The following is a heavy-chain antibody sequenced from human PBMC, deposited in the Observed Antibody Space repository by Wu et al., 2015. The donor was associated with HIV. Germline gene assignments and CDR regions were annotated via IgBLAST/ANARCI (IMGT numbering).Heavy chain of an antibody. V-gene: IGHV1-18*01. J-gene: IGHJ4*02. D-gene: IGHD3-22*01. CDR1: GYIFNDFG. CDR3: ARGHYYDTSSSPMY. CDR2: ISAQNGNT. Sequence: QVHLVQFGGEVKKPGASVKVACKASGYIFNDFGIHWVRQAPGQGLEWIGWISAQNGNTNYAPKFQGRVTMTTDVSSSTAYMELRSLRSDDTAFYFCARGHYYDTSSSPMYWGLGTLVTVFS.